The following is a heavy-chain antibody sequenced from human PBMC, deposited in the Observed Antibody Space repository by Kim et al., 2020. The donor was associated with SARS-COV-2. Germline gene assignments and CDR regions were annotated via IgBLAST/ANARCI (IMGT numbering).Heavy chain of an antibody. Sequence: ASVKVSCKASGYTFTSYDINWVRQATGQGLEWMGWMNPNSGNTGYAQKFQGRVTMTRNTSISTAYMELSSLRSEDTSVYYCARDGYSNWVDAFDIWGQGTMVTVSS. CDR1: GYTFTSYD. CDR2: MNPNSGNT. CDR3: ARDGYSNWVDAFDI. D-gene: IGHD5-18*01. J-gene: IGHJ3*02. V-gene: IGHV1-8*01.